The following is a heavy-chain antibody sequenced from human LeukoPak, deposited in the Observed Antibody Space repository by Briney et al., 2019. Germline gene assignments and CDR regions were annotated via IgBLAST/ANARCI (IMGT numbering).Heavy chain of an antibody. J-gene: IGHJ4*02. V-gene: IGHV3-23*01. D-gene: IGHD2-8*02. CDR2: ISGSDAGT. CDR3: AKAPLGRCTGVNCHCSDY. Sequence: GGSLRLSCAASGFTFNNYAMSWVRQAPGKGLEWVSAISGSDAGTYYADSVKGRFTISRDNSKNTLYLQMNSLRAEDAAVYYCAKAPLGRCTGVNCHCSDYWGQGTLVTVSS. CDR1: GFTFNNYA.